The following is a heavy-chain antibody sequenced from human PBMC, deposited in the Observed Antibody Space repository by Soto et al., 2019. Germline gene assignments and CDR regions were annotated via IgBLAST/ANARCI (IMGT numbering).Heavy chain of an antibody. CDR1: GGSISSYY. CDR2: IYYSGST. CDR3: ARLGAYYQSLDP. Sequence: SETLSLPCTVFGGSISSYYWSWIRQPPGKGLEWIGYIYYSGSTNYNPSLKSRVTISVDTSKNQFSLKLSSVTAADTAVYYCARLGAYYQSLDPWGPGTLVTVSS. D-gene: IGHD2-21*01. V-gene: IGHV4-59*08. J-gene: IGHJ5*02.